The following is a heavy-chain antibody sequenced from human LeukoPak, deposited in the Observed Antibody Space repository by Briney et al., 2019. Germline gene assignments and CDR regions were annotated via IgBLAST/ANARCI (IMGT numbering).Heavy chain of an antibody. CDR1: GGSISSYY. Sequence: SETLSLTCTVSGGSISSYYWSWIRQPPGKGLEWIGSIYYSGSTYYNPSLKSRVTISIDTSKKQFALKLSSVTAADTAVYYCARDYGDHRVDYWGQGTLVTVSS. CDR3: ARDYGDHRVDY. D-gene: IGHD4-17*01. CDR2: IYYSGST. J-gene: IGHJ4*02. V-gene: IGHV4-59*12.